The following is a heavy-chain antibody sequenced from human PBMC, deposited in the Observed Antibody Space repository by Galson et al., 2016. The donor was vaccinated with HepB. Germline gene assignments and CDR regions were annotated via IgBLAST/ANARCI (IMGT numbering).Heavy chain of an antibody. D-gene: IGHD1-1*01. Sequence: QSGAEVKKPGESLKISCKASGYTFTSYGISWVRQAPGQGLEWMGWISAYYGNTNYAQKLQGRVTMTTDTSTSTAYMELRSLRSDDTAVYYCARFASFNWNDVRDFDAFDIWGQGTMVTVSS. J-gene: IGHJ3*02. V-gene: IGHV1-18*01. CDR3: ARFASFNWNDVRDFDAFDI. CDR1: GYTFTSYG. CDR2: ISAYYGNT.